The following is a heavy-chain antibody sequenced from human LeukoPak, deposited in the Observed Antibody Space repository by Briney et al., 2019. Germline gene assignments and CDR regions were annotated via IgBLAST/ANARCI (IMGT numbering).Heavy chain of an antibody. V-gene: IGHV1-3*01. J-gene: IGHJ4*02. CDR3: ARAYRYCSSTSCYSFDY. CDR2: INAGNGNT. D-gene: IGHD2-2*01. CDR1: GYTFTSYA. Sequence: GASVKVSCKASGYTFTSYAMHWVRQAPGQRLEWMGWINAGNGNTKYSQKFQGRVTITRDTSASTAYMELSSLRSGDTAVYYCARAYRYCSSTSCYSFDYWGQGTLVTVSS.